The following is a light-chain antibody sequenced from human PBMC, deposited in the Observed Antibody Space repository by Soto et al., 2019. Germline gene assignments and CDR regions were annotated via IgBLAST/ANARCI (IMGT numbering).Light chain of an antibody. Sequence: TQSPSTLSASVGDRVTITCRASQSVRSNYLAWYQQRPGQAPRLLIYSASSRATGIPDRLSGSGSGTDFTLTISRLEPEDFAVYYCQQYGSSPPLTCGGGTKVDMK. CDR3: QQYGSSPPLT. J-gene: IGKJ4*01. V-gene: IGKV3-20*01. CDR2: SAS. CDR1: QSVRSNY.